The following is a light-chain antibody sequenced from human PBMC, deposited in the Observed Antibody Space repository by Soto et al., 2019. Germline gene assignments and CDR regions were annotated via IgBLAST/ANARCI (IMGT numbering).Light chain of an antibody. CDR2: DVT. CDR1: SSDVGGYDY. Sequence: QSVLTQPASVSGSPGQSVTISCTGTSSDVGGYDYVSWYQHHPGEAPKLVIYDVTYRPSGVSDRFSGSKSANTASLTISGLQAEDEADYYCSSYTSSSTYGFGNGIKVT. V-gene: IGLV2-14*01. J-gene: IGLJ1*01. CDR3: SSYTSSSTYG.